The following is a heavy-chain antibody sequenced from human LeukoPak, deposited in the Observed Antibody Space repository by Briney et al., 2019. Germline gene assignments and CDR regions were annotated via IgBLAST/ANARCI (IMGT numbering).Heavy chain of an antibody. CDR1: GFTFSSYA. D-gene: IGHD3-22*01. V-gene: IGHV3-23*01. CDR2: ISSSGGSR. Sequence: GGSLRLSCAASGFTFSSYAMSWVRQAPGKGLEWVSVISSSGGSRYYADSVKGRFTISRDNSKNTLYLQMNSLRAEDTAVYYCASNYDSSGYYSGFDYWGQGTLVTASS. J-gene: IGHJ4*02. CDR3: ASNYDSSGYYSGFDY.